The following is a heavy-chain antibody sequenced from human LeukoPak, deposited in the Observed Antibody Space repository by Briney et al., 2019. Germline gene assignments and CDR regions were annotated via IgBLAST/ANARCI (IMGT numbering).Heavy chain of an antibody. V-gene: IGHV1-18*01. D-gene: IGHD3-10*01. CDR1: GYTFTSYG. Sequence: ASVKVPCKASGYTFTSYGISWVRQAPGQGLEWMGWISAYNGNTNYAQKLQGRVTMTTDTSTSTAYMELRSLRSDDTAVYYCARTTMVRGTYYMDVWGKGTTVTVSS. CDR3: ARTTMVRGTYYMDV. CDR2: ISAYNGNT. J-gene: IGHJ6*03.